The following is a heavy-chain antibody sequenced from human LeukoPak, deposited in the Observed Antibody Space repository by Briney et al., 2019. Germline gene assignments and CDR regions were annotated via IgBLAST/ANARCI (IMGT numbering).Heavy chain of an antibody. J-gene: IGHJ4*02. V-gene: IGHV4-59*08. CDR3: ARLGIGVVPSAMLGDYYFDY. CDR2: IYYSGST. Sequence: PSETPSLTCTVSGGSISSYYWSWIRQPPGKGLEWIGYIYYSGSTNYNPSLKSRVTISVDTSKNQFSLKLTSVTAADTAVYYCARLGIGVVPSAMLGDYYFDYWGQGTLVTVSS. D-gene: IGHD2-2*01. CDR1: GGSISSYY.